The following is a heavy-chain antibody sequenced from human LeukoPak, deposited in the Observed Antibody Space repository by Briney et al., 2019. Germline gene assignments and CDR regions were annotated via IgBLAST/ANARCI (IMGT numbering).Heavy chain of an antibody. CDR2: IYTSGST. D-gene: IGHD3-22*01. V-gene: IGHV4-4*07. CDR3: ARAYHGSGYCRWDDFDI. Sequence: PSETLSLTCAVSGGSISSYYWSWIRQPPGKGLEWICRIYTSGSTTYNPSPKSRVTTPAAETNNQSPCNLSSVPAADTAVYYCARAYHGSGYCRWDDFDIWGQGTMVTVSS. CDR1: GGSISSYY. J-gene: IGHJ3*02.